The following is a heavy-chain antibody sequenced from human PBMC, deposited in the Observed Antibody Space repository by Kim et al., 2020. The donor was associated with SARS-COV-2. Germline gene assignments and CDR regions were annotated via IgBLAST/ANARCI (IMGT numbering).Heavy chain of an antibody. CDR3: ARVHTSSWEIDY. D-gene: IGHD6-13*01. J-gene: IGHJ4*02. Sequence: YYPPSLKSRVTTSLDTSRNQFSLNLSSVTVADTAVYYCARVHTSSWEIDYWGQGTLVTVSS. V-gene: IGHV4-30-2*04.